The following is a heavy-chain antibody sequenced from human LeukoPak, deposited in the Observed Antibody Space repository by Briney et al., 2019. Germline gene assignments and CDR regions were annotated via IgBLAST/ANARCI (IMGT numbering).Heavy chain of an antibody. V-gene: IGHV1-18*01. J-gene: IGHJ4*02. CDR2: ISGYNGNT. CDR3: ARDSDIVVVPAATPIGY. Sequence: ASMKVSCKASGYAFSNYGINWVRQAPGQGLEWMGWISGYNGNTNYAQKLQGRVTMTTDTSTSTAYMELRSLRSDDTAVYYCARDSDIVVVPAATPIGYWGQGTLVTVSS. D-gene: IGHD2-2*01. CDR1: GYAFSNYG.